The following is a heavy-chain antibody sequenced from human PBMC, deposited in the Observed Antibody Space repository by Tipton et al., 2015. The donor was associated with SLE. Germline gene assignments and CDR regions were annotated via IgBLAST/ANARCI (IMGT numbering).Heavy chain of an antibody. CDR2: NYPSGST. CDR3: ARDPGEVRVRPYAFDI. D-gene: IGHD3-10*01. J-gene: IGHJ3*02. Sequence: TLSLTCTVSGGSISSYYWSWLRPPAGKGLEWIGRNYPSGSTNYDPSLKSRVTMSVDPSKNQFSLSLSTVAAADTAVYYCARDPGEVRVRPYAFDIWGQGKMVTVSS. CDR1: GGSISSYY. V-gene: IGHV4-4*07.